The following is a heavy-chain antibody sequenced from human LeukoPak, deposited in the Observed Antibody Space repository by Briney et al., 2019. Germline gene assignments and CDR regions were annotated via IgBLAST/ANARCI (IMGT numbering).Heavy chain of an antibody. CDR3: ARLSELTANVRRYYFDY. Sequence: ASVKVSCKASGYTFTGYYMHWVRQAPGQGLEWMGWINPNSGGTNYAQKFQGRVTMTRDTSISTAYMELSRLRSDDTAVYYCARLSELTANVRRYYFDYWGQGTLVTVSS. D-gene: IGHD1-14*01. CDR2: INPNSGGT. V-gene: IGHV1-2*02. CDR1: GYTFTGYY. J-gene: IGHJ4*02.